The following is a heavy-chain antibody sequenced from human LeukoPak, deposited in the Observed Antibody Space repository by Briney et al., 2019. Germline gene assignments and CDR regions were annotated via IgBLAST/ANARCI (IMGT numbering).Heavy chain of an antibody. V-gene: IGHV4-34*01. J-gene: IGHJ4*02. CDR3: ARGLIAVVVPAAMSFDY. D-gene: IGHD2-2*01. Sequence: SETLSLTCAVYGGSFSGYYWSWIRQPPGKGLEWIGEINHSGSTNYNPSLKSRVTISVDTSKNQFSLKLSSVTAADTAVYYCARGLIAVVVPAAMSFDYWGQGTLVTVSS. CDR2: INHSGST. CDR1: GGSFSGYY.